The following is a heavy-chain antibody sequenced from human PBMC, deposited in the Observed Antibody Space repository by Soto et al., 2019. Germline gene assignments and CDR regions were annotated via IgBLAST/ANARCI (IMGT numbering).Heavy chain of an antibody. CDR1: GFTCSRYG. CDR3: AKEISSGYYYLDY. J-gene: IGHJ4*02. D-gene: IGHD3-22*01. Sequence: PWWSLRLSCAASGFTCSRYGMHWFRQAPGKGLEWVAVISYGGSNKYYADSVKGRFTISRDNSKNTLYLQMNSLRAEDTAVYYCAKEISSGYYYLDYWGQGTLVTVS. CDR2: ISYGGSNK. V-gene: IGHV3-30*18.